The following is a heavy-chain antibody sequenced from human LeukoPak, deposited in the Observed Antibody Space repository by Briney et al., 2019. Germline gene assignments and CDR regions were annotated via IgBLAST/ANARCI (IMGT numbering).Heavy chain of an antibody. CDR3: ARQSSPDNYYDSSGYYFDY. V-gene: IGHV4-39*01. CDR1: GGSISSSSYY. D-gene: IGHD3-22*01. Sequence: KASQSLCLTCTVSGGSISSSSYYWGWIRQPPGKGLEWIGSIYYSGSTYYNPSLKSRVTISVDTSKNQFSLKLSSVTAADTAVYYCARQSSPDNYYDSSGYYFDYWGQGTLVTVSS. CDR2: IYYSGST. J-gene: IGHJ4*02.